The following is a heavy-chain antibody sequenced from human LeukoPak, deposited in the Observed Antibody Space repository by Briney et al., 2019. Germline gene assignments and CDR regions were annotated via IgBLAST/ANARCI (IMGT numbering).Heavy chain of an antibody. J-gene: IGHJ4*02. V-gene: IGHV3-23*01. CDR1: GFTFSSYA. CDR2: ISGSGGST. Sequence: GGSLRLSCAASGFTFSSYAMSWVRQAPGKGLEWVSAISGSGGSTYYADSVKGRFTISRDNSKNTLYLQMNSLRAEDTAVYYCAKSGFYCSSTSCYSDYWGQGTLVTVSS. CDR3: AKSGFYCSSTSCYSDY. D-gene: IGHD2-2*01.